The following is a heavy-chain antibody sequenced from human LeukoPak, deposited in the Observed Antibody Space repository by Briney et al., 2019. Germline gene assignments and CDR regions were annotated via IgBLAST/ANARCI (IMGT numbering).Heavy chain of an antibody. Sequence: GESLKISCKGSGYRFATYWIAWVRQMPGKGLEWMGIIYPGDSDTRYSPSFQGQVTISADKSISTAYLQWSSLKASDTAMYYCARHSGIFSKWFDPWGQGTLVTVSS. CDR1: GYRFATYW. V-gene: IGHV5-51*01. J-gene: IGHJ5*02. CDR2: IYPGDSDT. D-gene: IGHD3-10*01. CDR3: ARHSGIFSKWFDP.